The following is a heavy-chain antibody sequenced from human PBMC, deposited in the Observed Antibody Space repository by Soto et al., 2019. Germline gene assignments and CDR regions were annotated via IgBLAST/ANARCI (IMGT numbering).Heavy chain of an antibody. CDR1: GFLFDTYD. D-gene: IGHD2-21*02. CDR3: ARDDFGFDP. CDR2: ISYDETNK. J-gene: IGHJ5*02. Sequence: QVQLVESGGGVVQPGRSLRLSCAASGFLFDTYDIHWVRQAPGKGLEWVAVISYDETNKYYADSVKGRFTISRDNSKNTLYLQMNSLRDEDTAVYYYARDDFGFDPWGQGTLVTVSS. V-gene: IGHV3-30*03.